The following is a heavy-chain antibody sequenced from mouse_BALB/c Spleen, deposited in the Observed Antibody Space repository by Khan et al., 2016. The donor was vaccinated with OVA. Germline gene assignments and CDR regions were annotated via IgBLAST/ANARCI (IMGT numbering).Heavy chain of an antibody. CDR3: ARSGAISTVVATDFDS. V-gene: IGHV3-2*02. D-gene: IGHD1-1*01. CDR1: GYSITSDYA. CDR2: IKYSGST. J-gene: IGHJ2*01. Sequence: EVQLQESGPGLVKPSQSLSLTCTVTGYSITSDYAWNWIRQFPGNKLEWMGYIKYSGSTSYNPSLKSRISITRHTSHNQFFLQLSSVTTEDTATYYCARSGAISTVVATDFDSWGQGTTLTVSS.